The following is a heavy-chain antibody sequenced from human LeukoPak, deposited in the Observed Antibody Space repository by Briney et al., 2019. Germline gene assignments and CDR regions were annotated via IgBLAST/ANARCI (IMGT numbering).Heavy chain of an antibody. V-gene: IGHV3-30-3*01. J-gene: IGHJ4*02. D-gene: IGHD3-22*01. Sequence: GRSLRLSCAASGFTFSSYAMHWVRQAPGKGLEWVAVISYDGSNKYYADSVKGRFTISRDNSKNTPYLQMNSLRAEDTAVYYCARVDDSSGYYSLGIDYWGQGTLVTVSS. CDR1: GFTFSSYA. CDR2: ISYDGSNK. CDR3: ARVDDSSGYYSLGIDY.